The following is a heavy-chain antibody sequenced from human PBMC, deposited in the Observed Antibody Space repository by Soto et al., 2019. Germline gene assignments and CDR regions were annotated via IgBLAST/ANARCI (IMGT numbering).Heavy chain of an antibody. D-gene: IGHD2-2*01. Sequence: GGSLRLSCAASGFTFSDYYMSWIRQAPGKGLEWVSYISSSGSTIYYADSVKGRFTISRDNAKNSLYLQMNSLRAEDTAVYYCARDVAFVMGEVVHSYYYMDVWGKGTTVTVSS. CDR3: ARDVAFVMGEVVHSYYYMDV. J-gene: IGHJ6*03. CDR2: ISSSGSTI. V-gene: IGHV3-11*01. CDR1: GFTFSDYY.